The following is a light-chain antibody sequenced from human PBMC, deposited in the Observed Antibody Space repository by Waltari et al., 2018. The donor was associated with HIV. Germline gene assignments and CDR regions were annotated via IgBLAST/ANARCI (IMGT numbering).Light chain of an antibody. CDR1: SPNVGPNC. CDR3: ATWHTSLTDVIYV. CDR2: HNN. V-gene: IGLV1-51*01. Sequence: QSILTQPPSVSAAPGQRFTISCSGHSPNVGPNCVSWSQQFPGVAPKLLIYHNNKRPSDIPDRVSGVKFGASATLGITGLQTGDEADYYCATWHTSLTDVIYV. J-gene: IGLJ1*01.